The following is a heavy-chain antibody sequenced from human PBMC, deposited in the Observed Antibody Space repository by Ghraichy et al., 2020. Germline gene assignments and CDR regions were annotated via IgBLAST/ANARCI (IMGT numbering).Heavy chain of an antibody. CDR1: GFTFSTYG. CDR2: IRSDGSSE. J-gene: IGHJ4*02. Sequence: GGSLNISCAASGFTFSTYGMYWVRQAPGKGLQWVASIRSDGSSEHYADSVKGRFTISRDNSKNTLYLQMNSLRAEDTAMYYCAKSGSRGEHYFDYWGQGTLVPVSS. CDR3: AKSGSRGEHYFDY. V-gene: IGHV3-30*02. D-gene: IGHD1/OR15-1a*01.